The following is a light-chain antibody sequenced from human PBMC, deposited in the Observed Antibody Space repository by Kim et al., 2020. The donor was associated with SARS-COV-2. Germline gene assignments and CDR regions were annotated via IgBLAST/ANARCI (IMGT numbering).Light chain of an antibody. V-gene: IGKV3-15*01. J-gene: IGKJ4*01. CDR2: RAS. CDR1: LSVSSN. CDR3: LQYNNWPPLLT. Sequence: PETRDTLSCRASLSVSSNRGWDTQKPGQSPRRRKSRASIRANGTPARISGSGWGTEFTLTTSSLQSEDCAVYYCLQYNNWPPLLTFGGGTKVDIK.